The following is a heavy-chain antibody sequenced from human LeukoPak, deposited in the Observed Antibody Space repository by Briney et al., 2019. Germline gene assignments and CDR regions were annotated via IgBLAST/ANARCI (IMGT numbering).Heavy chain of an antibody. CDR3: ARDRDYDILTGYYYYGMDV. D-gene: IGHD3-9*01. CDR1: GFTFSSYS. CDR2: ISSSSSYI. J-gene: IGHJ6*04. Sequence: GGSLRLSCAASGFTFSSYSMNWVRQAPGKGLEWVSSISSSSSYIYYADSVKGRFTISRDNAKNSLYLQMNSLRAEVTAVYYCARDRDYDILTGYYYYGMDVWGKGTTVTVSS. V-gene: IGHV3-21*01.